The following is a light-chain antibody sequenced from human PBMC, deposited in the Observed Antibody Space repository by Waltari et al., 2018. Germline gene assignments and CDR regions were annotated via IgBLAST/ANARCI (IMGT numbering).Light chain of an antibody. CDR1: QSVTTE. CDR3: QQRDSWPRT. Sequence: EIVLTQSPATLSLSPGDRAALSCRASQSVTTELAWYQQQPGQAPRLLIYDVSNRATGVPARFSGSGSGTDFTLTISSLDPEDFAVYYCQQRDSWPRTFGGGTKVEFK. J-gene: IGKJ4*01. V-gene: IGKV3-11*01. CDR2: DVS.